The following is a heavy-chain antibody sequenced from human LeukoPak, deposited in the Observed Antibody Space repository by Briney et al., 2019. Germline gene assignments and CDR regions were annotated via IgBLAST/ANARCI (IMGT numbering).Heavy chain of an antibody. CDR1: GYTFSSYG. Sequence: ASVKLSCKASGYTFSSYGFSWVRLAPGQGLEWMGWINAYNGNTNYAQNLQGRVTMTTDTSTSTAYMELRSLRSDDTAVYYCARRQVTRLNFDYWGQGTLVTVSS. V-gene: IGHV1-18*01. D-gene: IGHD1-1*01. CDR3: ARRQVTRLNFDY. J-gene: IGHJ4*02. CDR2: INAYNGNT.